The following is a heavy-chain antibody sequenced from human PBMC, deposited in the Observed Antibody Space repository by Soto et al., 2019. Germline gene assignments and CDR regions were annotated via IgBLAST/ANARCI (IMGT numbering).Heavy chain of an antibody. CDR1: GGTFSSYA. D-gene: IGHD3-3*01. V-gene: IGHV1-69*06. Sequence: SVKVSCKASGGTFSSYAISWVRQAPGQGLEWMGGIIPIFGTANYAQKFQGRVTITADKSTSTAYMELSSLRSEDTAVYYCAQRFVRITIFGVAQGGWFDPWGQGTLVTVSS. CDR2: IIPIFGTA. J-gene: IGHJ5*02. CDR3: AQRFVRITIFGVAQGGWFDP.